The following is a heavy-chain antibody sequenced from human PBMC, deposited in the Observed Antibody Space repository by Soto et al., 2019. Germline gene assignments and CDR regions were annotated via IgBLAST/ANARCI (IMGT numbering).Heavy chain of an antibody. CDR1: GLTFSSYG. Sequence: QVQLVESGGGVVQPGRSLRLSCAASGLTFSSYGMHWVRQAPGKGLEWVAVIWYDGSNKYYADSVKGRFTISRDNSKNTLYLQMNSLRAEDTAVYYCARTAVAGTFFDYWGQGTLVTVSS. V-gene: IGHV3-33*01. CDR3: ARTAVAGTFFDY. D-gene: IGHD6-19*01. J-gene: IGHJ4*02. CDR2: IWYDGSNK.